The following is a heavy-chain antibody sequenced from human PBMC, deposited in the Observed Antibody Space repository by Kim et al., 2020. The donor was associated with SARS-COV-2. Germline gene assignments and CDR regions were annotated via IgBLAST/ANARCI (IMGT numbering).Heavy chain of an antibody. CDR1: GGSISSGGYY. Sequence: SETLSLTCTVSGGSISSGGYYWSWIRQHPGKGLEWIGYIYYSGSTYYNPSLKSRVTISVDTSKNQFSLKLSSVTAADTAVYYCARTIMGDVDYWGQGTLVTVSS. CDR2: IYYSGST. D-gene: IGHD3-3*01. V-gene: IGHV4-31*03. CDR3: ARTIMGDVDY. J-gene: IGHJ4*02.